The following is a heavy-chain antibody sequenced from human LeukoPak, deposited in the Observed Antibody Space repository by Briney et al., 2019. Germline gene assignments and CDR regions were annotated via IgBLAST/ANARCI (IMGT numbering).Heavy chain of an antibody. J-gene: IGHJ4*02. D-gene: IGHD1-26*01. CDR2: IYYSGST. Sequence: SETLSLTCTVSGGSLSSSSYYWGWIRQPPGKGLEWIGYIYYSGSTNYNPSLKSRVTISVDTSKNQFSLKLSSVTAADTAVYYCARDVGGSYPYYFDYWGQGTLVTVSS. V-gene: IGHV4-61*01. CDR3: ARDVGGSYPYYFDY. CDR1: GGSLSSSSYY.